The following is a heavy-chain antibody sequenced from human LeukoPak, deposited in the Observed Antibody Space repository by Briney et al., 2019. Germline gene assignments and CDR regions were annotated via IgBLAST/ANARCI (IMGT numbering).Heavy chain of an antibody. D-gene: IGHD5-18*01. CDR3: AKGESYVDTACFDY. V-gene: IGHV3-9*01. CDR2: ISWTSDSR. J-gene: IGHJ4*02. CDR1: GFTFDDYA. Sequence: GGSLRLSCAASGFTFDDYAMHWVRQAPGKGLEWVSGISWTSDSRGSADSVKGRFTISRDNAKHSLYLQMNSPRAEDTALYYCAKGESYVDTACFDYWGQGTLVTVSS.